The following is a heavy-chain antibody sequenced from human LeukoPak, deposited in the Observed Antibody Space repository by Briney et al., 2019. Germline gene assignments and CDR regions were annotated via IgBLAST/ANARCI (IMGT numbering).Heavy chain of an antibody. D-gene: IGHD2-2*01. J-gene: IGHJ6*03. CDR2: IYYSGST. Sequence: NPSETLSLTCTVSGGSISSYYWSWIRQPPGKGLEWIGYIYYSGSTNYNPSLKSRVTISVDTSKNQFSLKLSSVAAADTAVYYCARQTPAAILFKNYMDVWGKGTTVTVSS. CDR3: ARQTPAAILFKNYMDV. V-gene: IGHV4-59*08. CDR1: GGSISSYY.